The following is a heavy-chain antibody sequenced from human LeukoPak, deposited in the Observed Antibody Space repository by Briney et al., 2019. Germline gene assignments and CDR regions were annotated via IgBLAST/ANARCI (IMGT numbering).Heavy chain of an antibody. D-gene: IGHD3-22*01. V-gene: IGHV3-53*01. CDR1: GFTVSSNY. CDR3: ARGTYYVSSGYHFDY. CDR2: LYSGGGI. Sequence: GGSLRLSCAASGFTVSSNYMSWVRQAPGKVLEWVSVLYSGGGIYYAESVKGRFTISRDNFRNTLYLQMNSLRAEDTAVYYCARGTYYVSSGYHFDYWGQGTLVTVSS. J-gene: IGHJ4*02.